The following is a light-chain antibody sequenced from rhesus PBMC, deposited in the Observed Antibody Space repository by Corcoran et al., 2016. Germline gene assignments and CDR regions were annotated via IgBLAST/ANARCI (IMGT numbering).Light chain of an antibody. CDR1: QGISNF. J-gene: IGKJ2*01. CDR2: YAN. Sequence: DIQMTQSPSSLSASVGDSVTITCRTSQGISNFLDWYQLKPRKAPKVLNYYANRLESGAPSRFSGSGSGTECPLTISRLRPEVFGTYYSQQYNNIPYSFGQGTKVEIK. CDR3: QQYNNIPYS. V-gene: IGKV1-32*01.